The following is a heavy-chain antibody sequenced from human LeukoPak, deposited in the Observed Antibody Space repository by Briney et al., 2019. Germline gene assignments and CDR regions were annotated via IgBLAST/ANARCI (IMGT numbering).Heavy chain of an antibody. CDR1: GGSISSYY. Sequence: SQTLSLTCTVSGGSISSYYWSWIRQPPGKGLEWIGYIYYSGSTNYNPSLKSRVTVSVDTSKNQFSLKLSSVTAADTAVYYCARAQGWLLLPPDAFDIWGQGTMVTVSS. V-gene: IGHV4-59*01. J-gene: IGHJ3*02. CDR2: IYYSGST. D-gene: IGHD3-22*01. CDR3: ARAQGWLLLPPDAFDI.